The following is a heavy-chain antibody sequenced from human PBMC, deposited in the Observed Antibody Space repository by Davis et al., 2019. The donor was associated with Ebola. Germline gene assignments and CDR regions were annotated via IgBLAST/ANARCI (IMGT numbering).Heavy chain of an antibody. CDR1: GYTLTESS. Sequence: ASVKVSCKLSGYTLTESSMHWVRQAPGKGLEWMGRIYPNSGDTVYAQKFQGRVSMTRDTSISTAYMELTTLTYDDTAVYYCARSIGAILGFDPWGQGTLVTVSS. D-gene: IGHD3-16*01. CDR2: IYPNSGDT. CDR3: ARSIGAILGFDP. V-gene: IGHV1-2*06. J-gene: IGHJ5*02.